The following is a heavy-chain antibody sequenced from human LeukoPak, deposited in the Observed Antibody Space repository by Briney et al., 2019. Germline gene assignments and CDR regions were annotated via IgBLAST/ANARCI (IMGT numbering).Heavy chain of an antibody. J-gene: IGHJ4*02. CDR1: GFTFSSYG. CDR3: AKDSLRSGDFPLFDY. D-gene: IGHD4-17*01. CDR2: IRYGGSNK. V-gene: IGHV3-30*02. Sequence: GGSLRLSCAASGFTFSSYGMHWVRQAPGKGLEWVAFIRYGGSNKYYADSVKGRFTISRDNSKNTLYLQMNSLRAEDTALYYCAKDSLRSGDFPLFDYWGQGTLVTVSS.